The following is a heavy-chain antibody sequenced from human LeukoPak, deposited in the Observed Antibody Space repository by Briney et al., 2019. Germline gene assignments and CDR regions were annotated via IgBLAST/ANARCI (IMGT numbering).Heavy chain of an antibody. Sequence: ASVKVSCKASGGTFSSYAISWVRQAPGQGLEWMGGIIPIFGTANYAQKFQGRVTITADKSTSTAYMELSSLRSEDTAVYYCARDPTEWELRNDAFDIWGQGTMVIVSS. J-gene: IGHJ3*02. CDR2: IIPIFGTA. D-gene: IGHD1-26*01. CDR3: ARDPTEWELRNDAFDI. CDR1: GGTFSSYA. V-gene: IGHV1-69*06.